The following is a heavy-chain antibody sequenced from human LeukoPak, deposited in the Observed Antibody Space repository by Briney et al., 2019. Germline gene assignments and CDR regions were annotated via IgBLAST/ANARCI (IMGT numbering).Heavy chain of an antibody. CDR3: AIDIVLTSYGMDV. Sequence: GESLRLSCAASGFTFSSYAMSWVRQAPGKGLEWVSAISGSGGSTYYADSVKGRFTISRDNSKNTLYLQMNSLRAEDTAVYYCAIDIVLTSYGMDVWGQGTTVTVSS. CDR2: ISGSGGST. D-gene: IGHD2-8*01. CDR1: GFTFSSYA. V-gene: IGHV3-23*01. J-gene: IGHJ6*02.